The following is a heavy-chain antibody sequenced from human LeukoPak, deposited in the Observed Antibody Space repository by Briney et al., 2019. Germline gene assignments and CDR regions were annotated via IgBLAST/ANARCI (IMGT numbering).Heavy chain of an antibody. CDR3: ARGPVVVVAAQYFDY. J-gene: IGHJ4*02. Sequence: PGGSLRLSCAASGFTFSSYAVHWVRQAPGKGLEWVAVISYDGSNKYYADSVKGRFTISRDNTKNTLYLQMNSLRAEDTAVYYCARGPVVVVAAQYFDYWGQGTLVTVSS. D-gene: IGHD2-15*01. V-gene: IGHV3-30-3*01. CDR2: ISYDGSNK. CDR1: GFTFSSYA.